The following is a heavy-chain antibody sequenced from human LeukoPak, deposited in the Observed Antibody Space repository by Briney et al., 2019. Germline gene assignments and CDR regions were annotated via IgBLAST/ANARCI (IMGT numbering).Heavy chain of an antibody. D-gene: IGHD2-2*01. V-gene: IGHV4-61*02. Sequence: SETLSLTCSVSGYSISSGDYYWTWIRQSAGKGLEWIGRVDLGGTTNYNPSLISRVTVSVDTSKNQFSLYLTSVTAADTAIYYCAREGAYCSGTDCFATTVDRWGPGTLVTVSS. CDR3: AREGAYCSGTDCFATTVDR. J-gene: IGHJ5*02. CDR2: VDLGGTT. CDR1: GYSISSGDYY.